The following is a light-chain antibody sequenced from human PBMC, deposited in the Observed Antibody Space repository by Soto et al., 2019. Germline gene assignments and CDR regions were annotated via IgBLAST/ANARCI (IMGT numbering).Light chain of an antibody. J-gene: IGLJ2*01. V-gene: IGLV2-14*01. CDR1: SSDVGVYDN. Sequence: QSALTQPASVSGSPGQSITISCTGTSSDVGVYDNVSWYQQHPGKAPKLMIYEVRNRPSGVSNRFSGSKSGNTASLTISGLQAEDEADYYCSSYTSSSTDVVFGGGTKLTVL. CDR3: SSYTSSSTDVV. CDR2: EVR.